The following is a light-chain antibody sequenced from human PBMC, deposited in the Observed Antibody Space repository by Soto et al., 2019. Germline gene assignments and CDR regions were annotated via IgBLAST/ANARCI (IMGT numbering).Light chain of an antibody. V-gene: IGKV3-20*01. CDR3: QQYVTSPPGT. Sequence: EIVLTQSPGTLSLSPGERATLSCRASQSVTSSYLAWYQHKRGQAPRLLIYGASSRATGIPDRFGGSGSGPDFTLTICRLEPEDFAVYYCQQYVTSPPGTFGQGTKVEIK. CDR1: QSVTSSY. J-gene: IGKJ1*01. CDR2: GAS.